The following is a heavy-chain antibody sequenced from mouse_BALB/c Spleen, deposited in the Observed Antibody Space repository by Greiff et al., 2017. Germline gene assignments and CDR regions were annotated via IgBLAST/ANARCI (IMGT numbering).Heavy chain of an antibody. CDR3: ASDDGYYVGYYAMDY. CDR2: IDPANGNT. CDR1: GFNIKDTY. Sequence: EVQLQQSGAELVKPGASVKLSCTASGFNIKDTYMHWVKQRPEQGLEWIGRIDPANGNTKYDPKFQGKATITADTSSNTAYLQLSSLTSEDTAVYYCASDDGYYVGYYAMDYWGQGTSVTVSS. V-gene: IGHV14-3*02. D-gene: IGHD2-3*01. J-gene: IGHJ4*01.